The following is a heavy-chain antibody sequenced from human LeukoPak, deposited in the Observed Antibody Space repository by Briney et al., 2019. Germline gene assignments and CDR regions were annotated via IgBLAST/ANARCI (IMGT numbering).Heavy chain of an antibody. J-gene: IGHJ4*02. CDR1: GFTFNSYA. V-gene: IGHV3-30*09. D-gene: IGHD3/OR15-3a*01. CDR2: ISYDGGNK. Sequence: SLRLSCAASGFTFNSYAMHWVRQAPGKGLEWVAVISYDGGNKYYADSVKGRFAISRDNSKSTRYLQMNSLRTDDTAVYYCARDTGTHYFDYWGQGTLVSVSS. CDR3: ARDTGTHYFDY.